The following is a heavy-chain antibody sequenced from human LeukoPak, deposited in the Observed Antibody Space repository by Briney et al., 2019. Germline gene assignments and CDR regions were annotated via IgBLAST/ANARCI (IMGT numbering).Heavy chain of an antibody. Sequence: ASVKVSCKASGYTFTSYGISWVRQAPGQGLEWIGWISASNGDTDYPQNLQGRVTMTTDTYTSTAYMELRSLTSDDTAIYYCARESHITREDYWGQGTLVTVSS. J-gene: IGHJ4*02. CDR2: ISASNGDT. V-gene: IGHV1-18*01. CDR1: GYTFTSYG. D-gene: IGHD1-14*01. CDR3: ARESHITREDY.